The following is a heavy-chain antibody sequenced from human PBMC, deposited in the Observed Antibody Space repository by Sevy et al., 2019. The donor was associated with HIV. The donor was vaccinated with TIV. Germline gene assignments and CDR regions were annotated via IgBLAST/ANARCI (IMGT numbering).Heavy chain of an antibody. V-gene: IGHV3-49*03. CDR2: IRNKAYDGTT. J-gene: IGHJ5*02. CDR3: TRDPTEGIAVAGNWYDP. Sequence: GESLKISCKASGFTFGDYAMSWFRQAPGKGLEWVGFIRNKAYDGTTEYAASVKGRFTISRDDSKSIAYLQMNSLKTEDTAVYYCTRDPTEGIAVAGNWYDPWGQRTLVTDSS. D-gene: IGHD6-19*01. CDR1: GFTFGDYA.